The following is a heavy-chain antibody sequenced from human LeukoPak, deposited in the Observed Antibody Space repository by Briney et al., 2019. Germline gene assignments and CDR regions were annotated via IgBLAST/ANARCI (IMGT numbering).Heavy chain of an antibody. J-gene: IGHJ6*03. D-gene: IGHD6-13*01. V-gene: IGHV1-2*02. CDR2: INPNSGGT. CDR3: ARGGAAAGTYYYYMDV. Sequence: ASVKVSCQASGYTFTGYYMHWVRQAPGQGLEWMGWINPNSGGTNYAQKFQGRVTMTRDTSISTAYMELSRLRSDDTAVYYCARGGAAAGTYYYYMDVWGKGTTVTVSS. CDR1: GYTFTGYY.